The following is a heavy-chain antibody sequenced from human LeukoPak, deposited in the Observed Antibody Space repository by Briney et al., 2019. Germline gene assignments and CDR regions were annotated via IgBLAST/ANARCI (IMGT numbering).Heavy chain of an antibody. V-gene: IGHV3-9*01. Sequence: GRSLRLSCAASGFTFDNYAMHWVRQAPGKGLEWLSIISWNSGYIGYADSVKGRFTISRDNAKKSLDLQMNSLRAEDTAFYYCAKVRGTYRSGYFFDYWGQGTWVTVSS. D-gene: IGHD3-22*01. CDR3: AKVRGTYRSGYFFDY. CDR2: ISWNSGYI. CDR1: GFTFDNYA. J-gene: IGHJ4*02.